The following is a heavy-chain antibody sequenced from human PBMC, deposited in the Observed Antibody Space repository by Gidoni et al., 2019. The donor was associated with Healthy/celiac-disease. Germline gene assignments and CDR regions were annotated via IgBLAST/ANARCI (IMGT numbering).Heavy chain of an antibody. D-gene: IGHD6-19*01. CDR2: ISGSCGST. V-gene: IGHV3-23*01. Sequence: EVQLLESGGGLVQPGGSLRLSCAASGFTFSSYAMSWVRQAPGKGLEWVSAISGSCGSTYYADSVKGRFTISRDNSKNTLYLQMNSLRAEDTAVYYCAKASTFRGVAGSTLDYWGQGTLVTVSS. CDR3: AKASTFRGVAGSTLDY. CDR1: GFTFSSYA. J-gene: IGHJ4*02.